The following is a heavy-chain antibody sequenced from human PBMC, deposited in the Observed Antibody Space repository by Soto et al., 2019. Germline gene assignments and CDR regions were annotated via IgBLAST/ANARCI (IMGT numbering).Heavy chain of an antibody. D-gene: IGHD5-12*01. CDR3: ARGRDIPNYYYGMDV. Sequence: SETLSLTCAVYGGSFSGYYWSWIRQPPGKGLEWIGEINHSGSTNYNPSLKSRVTISVDTSKNQFSLKLSSVTAADTAVYYCARGRDIPNYYYGMDVWGQGTTVTVSS. CDR1: GGSFSGYY. V-gene: IGHV4-34*01. CDR2: INHSGST. J-gene: IGHJ6*02.